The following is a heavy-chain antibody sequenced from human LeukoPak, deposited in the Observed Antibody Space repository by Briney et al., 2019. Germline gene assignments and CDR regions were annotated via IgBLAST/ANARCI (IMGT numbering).Heavy chain of an antibody. Sequence: PSETLSLTCTVSGGSISSTGYYWCWIRQHPGKGLEWIGHIYYSGNTYYNPSLKSRVTVSLDTSKNQFSLKLSSVTAADTAVYYCARSLYGDHAALDYWGQGTLVTVSS. CDR3: ARSLYGDHAALDY. J-gene: IGHJ4*02. V-gene: IGHV4-31*03. CDR1: GGSISSTGYY. CDR2: IYYSGNT. D-gene: IGHD4-17*01.